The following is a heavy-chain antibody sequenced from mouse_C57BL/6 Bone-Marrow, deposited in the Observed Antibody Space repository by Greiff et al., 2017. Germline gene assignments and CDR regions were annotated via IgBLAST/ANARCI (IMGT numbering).Heavy chain of an antibody. Sequence: VQLKQSGPELVKPGASVKISCKASGYAFSSSWMNWVKQRPGKGLEWIGRIYPGDGDTNYNGKFKGKATLTADKSSSTAYMQLSSLTSEDSAVYFCARWNWDWYFDVWGTWTTVTVSS. CDR2: IYPGDGDT. J-gene: IGHJ1*03. CDR1: GYAFSSSW. V-gene: IGHV1-82*01. CDR3: ARWNWDWYFDV. D-gene: IGHD4-1*01.